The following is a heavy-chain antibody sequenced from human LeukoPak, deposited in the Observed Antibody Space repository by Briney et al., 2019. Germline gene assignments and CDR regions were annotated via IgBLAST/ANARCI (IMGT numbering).Heavy chain of an antibody. CDR3: ARAELVVVTAIVNYYYGMDV. D-gene: IGHD2-21*02. CDR1: GFTFSDYF. Sequence: AGGSLRLSCVASGFTFSDYFMSWIRQAPGKGLEWLSFINSAGDNIYYADSVKGRFTISRDNSKNTLYLQMNSLRAEDTAVYYCARAELVVVTAIVNYYYGMDVWGQGTTVTVSS. V-gene: IGHV3-11*04. CDR2: INSAGDNI. J-gene: IGHJ6*02.